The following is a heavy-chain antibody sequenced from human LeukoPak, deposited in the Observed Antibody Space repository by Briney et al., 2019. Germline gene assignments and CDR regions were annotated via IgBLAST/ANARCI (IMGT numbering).Heavy chain of an antibody. CDR1: GGSFSGYY. Sequence: PSATLSLTCAVYGGSFSGYYWSWIRQPPGKGLEWIGEINHSGSTIYNPSLKSRVTISVDTSKNQFSLKLSSVTAADTAVYYCARGRAGGYWGQGTLVTVSS. CDR3: ARGRAGGY. J-gene: IGHJ4*02. V-gene: IGHV4-34*01. CDR2: INHSGST. D-gene: IGHD3-10*01.